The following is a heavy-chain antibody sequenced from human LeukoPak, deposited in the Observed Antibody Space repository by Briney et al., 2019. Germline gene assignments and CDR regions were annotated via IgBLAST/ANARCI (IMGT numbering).Heavy chain of an antibody. J-gene: IGHJ4*02. Sequence: SETLSLTCAVYGGPFSGYYWSWIRQPPGKGLEWIGEINHSGSTNYNPSLKSRVTISVDTSKNQFSLKLSSVTAADTAVYYCARAPGYFARSSSLYFDYWGQGTLVTVSS. D-gene: IGHD3-9*01. CDR1: GGPFSGYY. CDR3: ARAPGYFARSSSLYFDY. V-gene: IGHV4-34*01. CDR2: INHSGST.